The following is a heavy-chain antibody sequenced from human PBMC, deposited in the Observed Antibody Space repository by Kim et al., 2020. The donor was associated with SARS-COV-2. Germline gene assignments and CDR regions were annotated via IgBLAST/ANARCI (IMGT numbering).Heavy chain of an antibody. CDR2: ISYDGSNK. J-gene: IGHJ5*02. CDR1: GFTFSSYA. Sequence: GGSLRLSCAASGFTFSSYAMHWVRQAPGKGLEWVAVISYDGSNKYYADSVKGRFTISRDNSKNTLYLQMNSLRAEDTAVYYCARDSRITIFGVVISYNWFDPWGQGTLVTVSS. V-gene: IGHV3-30-3*01. CDR3: ARDSRITIFGVVISYNWFDP. D-gene: IGHD3-3*01.